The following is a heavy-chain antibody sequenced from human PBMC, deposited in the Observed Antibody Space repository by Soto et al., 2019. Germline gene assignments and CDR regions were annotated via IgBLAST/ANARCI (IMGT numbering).Heavy chain of an antibody. J-gene: IGHJ5*02. CDR3: ARVPAGYNWFDP. Sequence: SETLSLTCTVSGGSITSSSYYWGWIRQPPGKGLEWIGSIYYSGSTNYNPSLKSRVTISVDTSNNQFSLKLSSVTAADTAVYYCARVPAGYNWFDPWGQGTLVTVSS. CDR2: IYYSGST. V-gene: IGHV4-39*07. CDR1: GGSITSSSYY.